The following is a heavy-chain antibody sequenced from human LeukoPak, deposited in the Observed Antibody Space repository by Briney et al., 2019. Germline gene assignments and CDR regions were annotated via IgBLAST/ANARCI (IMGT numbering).Heavy chain of an antibody. V-gene: IGHV4-34*01. CDR3: ARGLFTVTTYYYGMDV. D-gene: IGHD4-17*01. J-gene: IGHJ6*02. CDR2: INHSGST. CDR1: GGSFSGYY. Sequence: PSETLSLTCAVYGGSFSGYYWSWIRQPPGKGLEWIGEINHSGSTNYNPSLKSRVTISVDTSKNQFSLKLSSVTAADTAVYYCARGLFTVTTYYYGMDVWGQGTTVTVSS.